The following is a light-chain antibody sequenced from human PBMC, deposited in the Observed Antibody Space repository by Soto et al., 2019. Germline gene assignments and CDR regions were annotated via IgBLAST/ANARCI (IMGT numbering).Light chain of an antibody. CDR2: AAS. CDR3: QQYDSYPHT. Sequence: AIRLTQSPSSLSASTGDRVTITCRASQGISSYFAWYRQKPGKAPMILIYAASTLQSGVPSSFSGSGSGKDFTLTSSCLQSEDFATYYCQQYDSYPHTFGRGTKLEIK. CDR1: QGISSY. J-gene: IGKJ2*01. V-gene: IGKV1-8*01.